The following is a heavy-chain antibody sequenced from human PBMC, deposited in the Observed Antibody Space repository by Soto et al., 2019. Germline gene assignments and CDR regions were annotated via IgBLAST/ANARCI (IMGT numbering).Heavy chain of an antibody. CDR1: GFTFSRYA. CDR2: ISDGTT. J-gene: IGHJ6*02. CDR3: SKWPVSFLDYYYGMDV. D-gene: IGHD3-3*02. Sequence: PGGSLRLSCAASGFTFSRYAMTWIRQAQGKGLEWVSSISDGTTYYADSVKGRFTISRDNSKNRLYLQMSSLRAGDTAVYYCSKWPVSFLDYYYGMDVWGQGTTVTVSS. V-gene: IGHV3-23*01.